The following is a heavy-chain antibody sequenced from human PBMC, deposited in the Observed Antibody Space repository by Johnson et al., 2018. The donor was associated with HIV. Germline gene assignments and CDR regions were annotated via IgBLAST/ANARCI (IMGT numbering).Heavy chain of an antibody. CDR1: GFTVSSNY. CDR2: IYSGGST. D-gene: IGHD3-22*01. J-gene: IGHJ3*02. V-gene: IGHV3-53*01. CDR3: TRAYYDSRVGGAFDI. Sequence: VQLVESGGGLIQPGGSLRLSCAASGFTVSSNYMSWVRQAPGKGLEWVSVIYSGGSTYYADSVTGRFTISRDNSKNTLYLQMNSLRAEDTAVYYCTRAYYDSRVGGAFDIWGQGTMVTVSS.